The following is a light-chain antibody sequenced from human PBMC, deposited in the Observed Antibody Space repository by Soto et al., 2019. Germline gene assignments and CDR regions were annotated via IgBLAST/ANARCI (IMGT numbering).Light chain of an antibody. Sequence: DTQVTQSPSTLSASVGDRVTITCRTSQSTSNWLAWYQQKPGKAPNLLIYDASTLQSGVPSRFSGRGSGTVFTLTISSLQPDDFATYYCQEYNSYRTFGPGTEVEIK. CDR1: QSTSNW. CDR2: DAS. V-gene: IGKV1-5*01. CDR3: QEYNSYRT. J-gene: IGKJ1*01.